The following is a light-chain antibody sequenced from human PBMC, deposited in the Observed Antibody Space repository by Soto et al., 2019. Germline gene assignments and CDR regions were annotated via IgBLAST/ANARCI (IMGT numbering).Light chain of an antibody. J-gene: IGKJ1*01. CDR3: QQYGTSTGT. CDR1: QSVDSTY. CDR2: ATS. Sequence: PLSLSQVERATLSCRASQSVDSTYLAWYQQKPDQSPRLLIYATSTRAAGIPDRFSGSGSGTDFTLTISRLEPEDFAVYYCQQYGTSTGTFGQGTKVDNK. V-gene: IGKV3-20*01.